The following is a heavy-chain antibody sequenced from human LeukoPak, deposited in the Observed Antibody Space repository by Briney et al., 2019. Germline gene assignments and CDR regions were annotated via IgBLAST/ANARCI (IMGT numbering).Heavy chain of an antibody. J-gene: IGHJ6*03. CDR2: ISSSGSTI. Sequence: KTGGSLRLSCAASGFTFSDYYMSWISQVPGKGLEWVSYISSSGSTIYYADSVKGRFTISRDNAKNSLYLQMNSLRAEDTAVYYCARRPRLQTVDYYYYMDDWGKGTTVTVSS. CDR3: ARRPRLQTVDYYYYMDD. D-gene: IGHD4-11*01. V-gene: IGHV3-11*01. CDR1: GFTFSDYY.